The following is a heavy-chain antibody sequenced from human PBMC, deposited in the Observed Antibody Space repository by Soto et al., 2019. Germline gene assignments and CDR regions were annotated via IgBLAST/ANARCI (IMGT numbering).Heavy chain of an antibody. CDR2: ISAYNGNT. J-gene: IGHJ4*02. Sequence: VKVSCKASGYTFTSYGISWVRQAPGQGLEWMGWISAYNGNTNYAQKLQGRVTMTTDTSTSTAYMELRSLRSDDTAVYYCARDFGDFWGGYYKSPSSPSDYWGQGTLVTVSS. CDR1: GYTFTSYG. CDR3: ARDFGDFWGGYYKSPSSPSDY. V-gene: IGHV1-18*01. D-gene: IGHD3-3*01.